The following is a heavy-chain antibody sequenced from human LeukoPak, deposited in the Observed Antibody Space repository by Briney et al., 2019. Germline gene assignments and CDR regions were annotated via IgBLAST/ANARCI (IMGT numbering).Heavy chain of an antibody. CDR3: ARGDYGDYGYYHYGMDV. CDR1: GFTFSSYS. CDR2: ISSSSSTI. Sequence: GGSLRLSCAASGFTFSSYSMNWVRQAPGKGLEWVSYISSSSSTIYYADSVKGRFTISRDNAKNSLYLQMNSLRDEDTAVYYCARGDYGDYGYYHYGMDVWGQGTTVTVSS. J-gene: IGHJ6*02. D-gene: IGHD4-17*01. V-gene: IGHV3-48*02.